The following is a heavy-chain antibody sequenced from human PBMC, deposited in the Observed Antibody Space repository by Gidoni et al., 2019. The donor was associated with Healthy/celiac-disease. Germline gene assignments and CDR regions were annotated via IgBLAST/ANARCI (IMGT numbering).Heavy chain of an antibody. CDR3: AKHGSVAAIMNV. CDR1: GGTSRRHP. Sequence: QVQLVQSGAAVTKPGSSVQVSCKVSGGTSRRHPINWVRQAPGKGLEWMGVFIPFTRNPTYAEKFKGRVTITADESARTVYMELRSLRFEDSALYFCAKHGSVAAIMNVWGQGTPVTVSS. D-gene: IGHD1-1*01. CDR2: FIPFTRNP. V-gene: IGHV1-69*01. J-gene: IGHJ6*02.